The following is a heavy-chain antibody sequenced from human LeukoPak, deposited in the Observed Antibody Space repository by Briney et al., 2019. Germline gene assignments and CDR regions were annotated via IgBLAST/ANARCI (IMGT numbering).Heavy chain of an antibody. CDR2: IRYDGSNK. CDR3: ALPIAAAGTGGWFDP. V-gene: IGHV3-30*02. D-gene: IGHD6-13*01. Sequence: GGSLRLSCAASGFTFSSYGMHWVRQAPGKGLEWVAFIRYDGSNKYYADSVKGRFTISRDNSKNTLYLQMNSLRAEDTAVYYCALPIAAAGTGGWFDPWGQGTLVTDSS. CDR1: GFTFSSYG. J-gene: IGHJ5*02.